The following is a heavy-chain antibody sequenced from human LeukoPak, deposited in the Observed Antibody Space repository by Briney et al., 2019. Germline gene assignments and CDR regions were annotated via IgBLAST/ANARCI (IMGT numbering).Heavy chain of an antibody. Sequence: PGGSLRLSCAASGFTFSDTNMSWVRQAPGKGLEWVSLIYPSGNIYYADSVKGRFTISRDNSKNTLFLQMNSLRAEDTAIYYCARTFRSGDDYKVGYFDYWGQGTLVTVSS. CDR2: IYPSGNI. CDR3: ARTFRSGDDYKVGYFDY. CDR1: GFTFSDTN. D-gene: IGHD5-24*01. V-gene: IGHV3-53*01. J-gene: IGHJ4*02.